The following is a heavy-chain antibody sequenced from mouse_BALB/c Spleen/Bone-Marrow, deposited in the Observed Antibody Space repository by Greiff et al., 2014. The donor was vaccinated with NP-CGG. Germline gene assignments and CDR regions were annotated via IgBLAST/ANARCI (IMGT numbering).Heavy chain of an antibody. CDR2: ILPGSGST. V-gene: IGHV1-9*01. CDR1: GYRFNSYW. Sequence: VQLQQSGADLMKPGASVKISCKATGYRFNSYWIEWVKQRPGHGLDWIGEILPGSGSTNFNENLKGKATFTAYTSSNTAYMQISSLTSEDSAVYYCARLGIRSFDYWGQGTTLTVSS. D-gene: IGHD3-1*01. J-gene: IGHJ2*01. CDR3: ARLGIRSFDY.